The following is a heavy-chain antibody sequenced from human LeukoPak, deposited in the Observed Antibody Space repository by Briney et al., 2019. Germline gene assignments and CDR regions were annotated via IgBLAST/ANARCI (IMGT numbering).Heavy chain of an antibody. J-gene: IGHJ4*02. D-gene: IGHD6-19*01. CDR3: ASCYSSGWYGVLDY. V-gene: IGHV1-46*01. Sequence: ASVKVSCKASGFIFTSYYMHWVRQAPGQGLEWMGIINPSHSSTSYAQKFQGRVTITTDESTSTAYMELSSLRSEDTAVYYCASCYSSGWYGVLDYWGQGTLVTVSS. CDR1: GFIFTSYY. CDR2: INPSHSST.